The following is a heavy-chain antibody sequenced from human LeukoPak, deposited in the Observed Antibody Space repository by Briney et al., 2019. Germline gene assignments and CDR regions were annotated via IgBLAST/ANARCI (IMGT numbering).Heavy chain of an antibody. CDR3: ARDARPPQGYCSSTSCLNWFDP. Sequence: PSETLSLTCTVSGGSISSYYWSWIRQPPGKGLEWIGYIYYSGSTDYNPSLKSRVTISVDTSKNQFSLKLSSVTAADTAVYYCARDARPPQGYCSSTSCLNWFDPWGQGTLVTVTS. CDR2: IYYSGST. D-gene: IGHD2-2*01. V-gene: IGHV4-59*01. J-gene: IGHJ5*02. CDR1: GGSISSYY.